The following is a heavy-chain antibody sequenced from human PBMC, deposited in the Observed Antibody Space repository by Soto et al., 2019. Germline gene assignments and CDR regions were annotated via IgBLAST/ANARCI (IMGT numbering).Heavy chain of an antibody. CDR2: MNTNSGNT. V-gene: IGHV1-8*01. CDR1: GYTFTSYD. J-gene: IGHJ4*02. D-gene: IGHD3-10*01. CDR3: AATAYYYGSGSYFY. Sequence: QVQLVQSGAEVKKPGASVKVSCKASGYTFTSYDINGVRQATGQGLEWMGWMNTNSGNTGYAQKFQGRVTMTRNTSISTAYMELGSLRSEDTAVYYCAATAYYYGSGSYFYWGQGTLVTVSS.